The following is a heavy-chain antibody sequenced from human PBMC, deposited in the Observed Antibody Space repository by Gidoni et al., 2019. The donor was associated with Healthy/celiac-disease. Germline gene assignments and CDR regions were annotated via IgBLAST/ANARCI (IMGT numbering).Heavy chain of an antibody. J-gene: IGHJ6*02. Sequence: QVQLVQSGAEVKKPGSSVKVSCKASGGTFSSYAISWVRQAPGQGLEWMGGIIPIFGTANYAQKFQGRVTITADESTSTAYMELSSLRSEDTAVYYCASMYYYDSSGYSIRSYYYYYGMDVWGQGTTVTVSS. D-gene: IGHD3-22*01. CDR1: GGTFSSYA. V-gene: IGHV1-69*01. CDR2: IIPIFGTA. CDR3: ASMYYYDSSGYSIRSYYYYYGMDV.